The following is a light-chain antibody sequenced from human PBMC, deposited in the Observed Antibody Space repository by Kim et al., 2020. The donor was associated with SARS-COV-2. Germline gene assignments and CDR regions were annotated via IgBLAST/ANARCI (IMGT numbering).Light chain of an antibody. CDR3: QQSYITPFT. J-gene: IGKJ3*01. CDR1: QSISSH. Sequence: DIQMTQSPSTLSASVGDRVTITCRTTQSISSHLNWYQQKPGRAPKLLISAASTLQGGVPSRFSGSGSETDFTLTISSLQPEDFATYFCQQSYITPFTFGPGAKVNIK. CDR2: AAS. V-gene: IGKV1-39*01.